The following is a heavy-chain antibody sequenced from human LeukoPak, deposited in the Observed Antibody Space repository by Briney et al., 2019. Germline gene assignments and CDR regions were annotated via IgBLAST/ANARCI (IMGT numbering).Heavy chain of an antibody. CDR2: IYYSGST. CDR3: ARQKVLRYFDWLLYFDY. D-gene: IGHD3-9*01. Sequence: SETLSLTCTVSGNSISSGDNYWSWIRQPAGKGLEWIGSIYYSGSTYYNPSLKSRVTISVDTSKNQFSLKLSSVTAADTAVYYCARQKVLRYFDWLLYFDYWGQGTLVTVSS. V-gene: IGHV4-39*01. CDR1: GNSISSGDNY. J-gene: IGHJ4*02.